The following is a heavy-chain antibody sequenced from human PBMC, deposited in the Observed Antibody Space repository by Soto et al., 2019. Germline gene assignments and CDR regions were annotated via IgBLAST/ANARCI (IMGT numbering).Heavy chain of an antibody. V-gene: IGHV3-33*05. Sequence: QVQLVESGGGVVQPGTSLRLSCTASGFTFNSYGIHWVRQAPGKGLEWLALIEYNAKNRFYADSVKGRFSISRDNSRNTVYLQVNGLRAEDTAVYYCAREGDDYCSGTHCFHYYGLDVWGQGTTVIVSS. CDR1: GFTFNSYG. D-gene: IGHD2-15*01. J-gene: IGHJ6*02. CDR3: AREGDDYCSGTHCFHYYGLDV. CDR2: IEYNAKNR.